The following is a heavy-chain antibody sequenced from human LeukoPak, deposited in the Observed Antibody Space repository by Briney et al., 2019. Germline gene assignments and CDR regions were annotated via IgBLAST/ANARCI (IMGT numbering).Heavy chain of an antibody. J-gene: IGHJ4*02. Sequence: PSETLSLTCTVSGYSISSGYYWGWIRQPPGKGLEWIGYVRYGGSTNYNPSLKSRVTISVDTSKNQFSLKLSSVTAADTAVYYCARDVTPATVWGQGTLVAVS. V-gene: IGHV4-61*01. D-gene: IGHD3-16*01. CDR1: GYSISSGYY. CDR2: VRYGGST. CDR3: ARDVTPATV.